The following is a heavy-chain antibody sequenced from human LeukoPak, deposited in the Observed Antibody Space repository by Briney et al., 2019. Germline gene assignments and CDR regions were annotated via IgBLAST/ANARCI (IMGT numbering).Heavy chain of an antibody. CDR3: AKDYFDWSE. D-gene: IGHD3-9*01. CDR1: GFTLNNNG. V-gene: IGHV3-23*01. CDR2: IGGSGGDT. J-gene: IGHJ4*02. Sequence: GGSLRLSCAASGFTLNNNGMNWVRQAPGEGLEWVSTIGGSGGDTHYADSVKGRFTISRDNSKNTLYLQMNSLRAEDTAVYYCAKDYFDWSEWGQGALVTVSS.